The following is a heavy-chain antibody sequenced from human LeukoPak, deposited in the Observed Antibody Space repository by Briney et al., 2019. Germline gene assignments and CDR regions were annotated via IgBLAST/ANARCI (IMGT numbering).Heavy chain of an antibody. J-gene: IGHJ5*02. Sequence: SETLSLTCTVSGGSISSYYWSWIRQPPGKGLEWIGYIYYSGSTNYNPSLKSRVTISVDTSKNQFSLKLSSVTAADTAVYYCARSKDDYGDLNWFDPWGQGTLVTVSS. CDR3: ARSKDDYGDLNWFDP. CDR1: GGSISSYY. V-gene: IGHV4-59*12. CDR2: IYYSGST. D-gene: IGHD4-17*01.